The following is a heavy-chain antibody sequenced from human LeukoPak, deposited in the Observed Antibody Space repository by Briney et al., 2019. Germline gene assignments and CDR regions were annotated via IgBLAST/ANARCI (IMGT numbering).Heavy chain of an antibody. V-gene: IGHV4-30-2*02. Sequence: PSETLSLTCTVSGGSISGSGYYWGWTRQPPGKGLQWIGYIYHTGTTYYSPSLNSRVTIFLDRSKNQFSLKLSSVTAADTAVYYCARHKVGAVAGSDYWGQGTLVTVSS. D-gene: IGHD6-19*01. CDR3: ARHKVGAVAGSDY. CDR1: GGSISGSGYY. J-gene: IGHJ4*02. CDR2: IYHTGTT.